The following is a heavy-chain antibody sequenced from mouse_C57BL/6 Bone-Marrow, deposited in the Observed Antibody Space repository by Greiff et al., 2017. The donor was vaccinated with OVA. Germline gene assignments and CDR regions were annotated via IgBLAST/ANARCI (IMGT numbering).Heavy chain of an antibody. D-gene: IGHD2-5*01. CDR1: GFTFSDYG. J-gene: IGHJ4*01. Sequence: DVQLVESGGGLVKPGGSLKLSCAASGFTFSDYGMHWVRQAPEKGLEWVAYISSGSSTIYYADTVKGRFTISRDNAKNTLFLQMTSLRSEDTAMYYCAREGYSNLYYYAMDYWGQGTSVTVSS. CDR2: ISSGSSTI. CDR3: AREGYSNLYYYAMDY. V-gene: IGHV5-17*01.